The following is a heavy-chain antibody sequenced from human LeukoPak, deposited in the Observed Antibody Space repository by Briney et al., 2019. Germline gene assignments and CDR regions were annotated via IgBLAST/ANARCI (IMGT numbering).Heavy chain of an antibody. J-gene: IGHJ4*02. CDR3: ARELIAVAGRGIDY. D-gene: IGHD6-19*01. CDR1: GYTFTSYG. V-gene: IGHV1-8*01. CDR2: MNPNSGNT. Sequence: ASVKVSCKASGYTFTSYGINWVRQATGQGLEWMGWMNPNSGNTGYAQKFQGRVTMTGNTSISTAYMELSSLRSEDTAVYYCARELIAVAGRGIDYWGQGTLVTVSS.